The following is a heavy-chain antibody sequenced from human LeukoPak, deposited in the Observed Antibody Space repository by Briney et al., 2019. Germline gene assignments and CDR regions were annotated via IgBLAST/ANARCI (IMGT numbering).Heavy chain of an antibody. Sequence: ASVKVSCKASGYTFTNYAVNWLRQAPGQRLEWMGWINAGNGDTKFSQNYQARVTITRDASASTAYMELSSLTSEDTAVYFCAKGLWSAHRREYYFDSWGQGTLVTVSS. CDR1: GYTFTNYA. D-gene: IGHD3-3*01. CDR2: INAGNGDT. J-gene: IGHJ4*02. CDR3: AKGLWSAHRREYYFDS. V-gene: IGHV1-3*01.